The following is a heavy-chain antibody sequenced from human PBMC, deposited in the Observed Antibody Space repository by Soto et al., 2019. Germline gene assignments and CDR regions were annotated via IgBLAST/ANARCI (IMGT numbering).Heavy chain of an antibody. Sequence: QVQLQQWGAGLLKPSDTLSLTCAVYGGSFSGYYWSWIRQPPGKGLEWIGEISHSERTNYNPSLKSRVTISVDTSKNQFYLKLSSVTAADTAVYYCARGQWDCSGGSCLYWYFDLWGRGTLVTVSS. CDR1: GGSFSGYY. V-gene: IGHV4-34*01. D-gene: IGHD2-15*01. CDR3: ARGQWDCSGGSCLYWYFDL. J-gene: IGHJ2*01. CDR2: ISHSERT.